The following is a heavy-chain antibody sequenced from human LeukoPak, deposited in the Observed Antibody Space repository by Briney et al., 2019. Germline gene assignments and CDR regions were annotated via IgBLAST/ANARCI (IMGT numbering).Heavy chain of an antibody. Sequence: GASVKVSCKASGGTFSSYAISWVRQAPGQGLEWMGWIIPNSGATNYAQNLQGRVTMTRDTSISTAYMELKRLTSDDTAVYYCARQLGATSRDYWGQGTLVTVSS. CDR3: ARQLGATSRDY. CDR2: IIPNSGAT. D-gene: IGHD1-26*01. CDR1: GGTFSSYA. V-gene: IGHV1-2*02. J-gene: IGHJ4*02.